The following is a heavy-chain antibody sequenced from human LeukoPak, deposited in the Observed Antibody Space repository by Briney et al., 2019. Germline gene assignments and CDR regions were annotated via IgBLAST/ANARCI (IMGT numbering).Heavy chain of an antibody. CDR3: ARDLRYNWNDGNINFDY. V-gene: IGHV1-8*01. D-gene: IGHD1-1*01. Sequence: ASVKVSCKASGYTFTSYDINWVRQATGQGLEWMGWMNPNSGNTGYAQKFQGRVTMTTDTSTSTAYMELRSLRSDDTAVYYCARDLRYNWNDGNINFDYWGQGTLVTVSS. CDR2: MNPNSGNT. J-gene: IGHJ4*02. CDR1: GYTFTSYD.